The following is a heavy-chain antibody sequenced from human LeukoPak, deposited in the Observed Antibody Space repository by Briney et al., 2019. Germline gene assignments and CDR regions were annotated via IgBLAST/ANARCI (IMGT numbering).Heavy chain of an antibody. J-gene: IGHJ4*02. CDR2: INPNSGGT. CDR3: AREAARLRTLRMGVRSPEDY. CDR1: GYTFTGYY. D-gene: IGHD4-17*01. V-gene: IGHV1-2*02. Sequence: VASVKVSCKASGYTFTGYYMHWVRQAPGQGLEWMGWINPNSGGTNYAQKFQGRVTMTRDTSISTAYMELSRLRSDDTAVYYCAREAARLRTLRMGVRSPEDYWGQGTLVTVSS.